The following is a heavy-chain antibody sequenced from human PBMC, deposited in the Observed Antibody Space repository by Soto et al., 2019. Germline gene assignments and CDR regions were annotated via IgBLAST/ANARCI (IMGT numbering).Heavy chain of an antibody. CDR2: INSDGSSI. J-gene: IGHJ4*02. CDR3: AKDWYHTIDS. CDR1: GFDFSNTW. V-gene: IGHV3-74*01. Sequence: GGSLRLSCATSGFDFSNTWIHWVRQVPGQGLVWVSRINSDGSSIIYADSVKGRFTLSRDNAKNTVHLQMSSLRVEDTAVYYCAKDWYHTIDSWGQGIPVTVSS. D-gene: IGHD1-20*01.